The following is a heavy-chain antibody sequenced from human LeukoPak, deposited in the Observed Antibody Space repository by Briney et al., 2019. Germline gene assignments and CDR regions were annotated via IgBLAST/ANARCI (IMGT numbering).Heavy chain of an antibody. D-gene: IGHD5-24*01. V-gene: IGHV5-51*01. CDR3: ARASRDGYNQNFDH. CDR2: IYPGGSET. Sequence: GESLKISCKGLAYSFSTYWNAWVRQRPGKGLEWMGIIYPGGSETRYDPSFQGQVTISADTSTSTAYLQWSSLRASDTAMYYCARASRDGYNQNFDHWGQGTQVTVSS. CDR1: AYSFSTYW. J-gene: IGHJ4*02.